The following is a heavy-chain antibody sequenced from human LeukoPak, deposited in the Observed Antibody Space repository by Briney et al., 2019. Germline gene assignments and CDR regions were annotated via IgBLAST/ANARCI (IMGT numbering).Heavy chain of an antibody. CDR1: GGSLSGYS. CDR2: INHSGGT. J-gene: IGHJ5*02. D-gene: IGHD5-12*01. V-gene: IGHV4-34*01. CDR3: ARGYPQLGVLVYIVATRGLKRFDP. Sequence: SETLSLTCTVSGGSLSGYSWSWIRQPPGEGLEWSGEINHSGGTHSNTSLKSRVTISVDTSKNQFSLKLSSVTAADTAVYYCARGYPQLGVLVYIVATRGLKRFDPWGQGTLVTVSS.